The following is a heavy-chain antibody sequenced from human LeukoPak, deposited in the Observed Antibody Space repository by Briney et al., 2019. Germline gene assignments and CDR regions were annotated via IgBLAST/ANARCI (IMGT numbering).Heavy chain of an antibody. CDR3: ASGGGYQLPLDY. D-gene: IGHD2-2*01. CDR2: ISSSSSYI. CDR1: GFTFSSYS. Sequence: GWSLRVSCAASGFTFSSYSMNWVGQAPGKKLEWVSSISSSSSYIYYADSVKGRFTISRDNAKNSLYLQMNSLRAEDTAVYRCASGGGYQLPLDYWGQGTLVTVSS. J-gene: IGHJ4*02. V-gene: IGHV3-21*01.